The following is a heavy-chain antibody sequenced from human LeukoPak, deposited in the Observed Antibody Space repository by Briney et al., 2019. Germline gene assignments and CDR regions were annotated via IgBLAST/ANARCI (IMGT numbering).Heavy chain of an antibody. CDR3: ARDLKMAYSSGRYSWGTGSSNDY. Sequence: ASVKVSCKASGGTFSSYAISWVRQAPGQGLEWMGGIIPIFGIANYAQKFQGRVTITADESTSTAYMELSSLRSDDTAVYYCARDLKMAYSSGRYSWGTGSSNDYWGQGTLVTVSS. J-gene: IGHJ4*02. D-gene: IGHD6-19*01. CDR1: GGTFSSYA. CDR2: IIPIFGIA. V-gene: IGHV1-69*01.